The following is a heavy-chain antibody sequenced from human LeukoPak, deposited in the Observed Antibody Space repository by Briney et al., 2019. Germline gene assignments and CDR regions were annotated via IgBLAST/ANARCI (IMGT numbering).Heavy chain of an antibody. CDR1: RFTFSNYC. J-gene: IGHJ3*01. V-gene: IGHV3-7*04. CDR3: GRQYCSSGSCYSAFAV. D-gene: IGHD2-15*01. Sequence: PGGSLRLSCAASRFTFSNYCMIWVRQAPGKGLEWVANIKEDGSEKYYVGSVKGRFTISRDNAKNSLYLQMNSLRDEDTAVYYCGRQYCSSGSCYSAFAVWGQGTMVTVSS. CDR2: IKEDGSEK.